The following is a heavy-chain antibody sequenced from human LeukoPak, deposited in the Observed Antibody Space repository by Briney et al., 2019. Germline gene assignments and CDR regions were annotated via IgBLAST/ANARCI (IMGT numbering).Heavy chain of an antibody. CDR2: INPNSGGT. V-gene: IGHV1-2*02. CDR3: ARVAGVMGAFDI. D-gene: IGHD6-19*01. CDR1: GYTFTGYY. Sequence: ASVKVSCKASGYTFTGYYMHWVRQAPGQELEWMGWINPNSGGTNYAQKFQGRVTMTRDTSISTAYMELSRLRSDDTAVYYCARVAGVMGAFDIWGQGTMVTVSS. J-gene: IGHJ3*02.